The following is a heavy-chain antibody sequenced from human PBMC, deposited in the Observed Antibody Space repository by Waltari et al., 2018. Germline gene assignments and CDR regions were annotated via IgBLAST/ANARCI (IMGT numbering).Heavy chain of an antibody. CDR1: GFTFSNYA. CDR3: AKDFYSSGWYYFDY. J-gene: IGHJ4*02. D-gene: IGHD6-19*01. Sequence: EVQLLESGGGLVQPGGSLRLSCVASGFTFSNYAMSWVRQAPGKGLEWVSGISGSGGATSYADSVKCRFTISRDNFKNTLYLQMNRLRAEDTAVYYCAKDFYSSGWYYFDYWGRGTLVTVSS. CDR2: ISGSGGAT. V-gene: IGHV3-23*01.